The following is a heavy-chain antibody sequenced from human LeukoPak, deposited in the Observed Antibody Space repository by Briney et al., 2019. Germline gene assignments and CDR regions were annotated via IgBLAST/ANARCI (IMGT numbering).Heavy chain of an antibody. CDR2: IYYSGST. Sequence: SETLSLTCTVSGGSISSSSYYWGWIRQPPGKGLEWIGSIYYSGSTYYNPSLESRVTISVDTSKNQFSLKLSSVTAADTAVYYCARVKAPATNWFDPWGQGTLVTVSS. CDR3: ARVKAPATNWFDP. J-gene: IGHJ5*02. V-gene: IGHV4-39*07. D-gene: IGHD2-2*01. CDR1: GGSISSSSYY.